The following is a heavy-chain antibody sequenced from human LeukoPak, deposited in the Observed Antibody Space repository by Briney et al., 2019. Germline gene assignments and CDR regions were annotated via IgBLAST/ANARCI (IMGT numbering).Heavy chain of an antibody. D-gene: IGHD4-23*01. CDR2: FDPEDGET. CDR1: GYTLTELS. V-gene: IGHV1-24*01. CDR3: ATINPYAVGFDY. Sequence: ASVKVSCKVSGYTLTELSMHWVRQAPGKGLEWMGGFDPEDGETIYAQKFQGRVTMTEDTSTDTAYMELSSQRSEDTAVYYCATINPYAVGFDYWGQGTLVTVSS. J-gene: IGHJ4*02.